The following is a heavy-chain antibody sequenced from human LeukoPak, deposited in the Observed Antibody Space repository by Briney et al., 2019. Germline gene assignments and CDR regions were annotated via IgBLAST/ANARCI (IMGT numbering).Heavy chain of an antibody. CDR1: GFTFSSYG. CDR3: AKGLQLWSPYTNFDI. CDR2: IRYDGSNK. V-gene: IGHV3-30*02. J-gene: IGHJ3*02. Sequence: GGSLRLSCAASGFTFSSYGMHWVRQAPGKGLEWVAFIRYDGSNKYYADSVKGRFTISRDNSKNTLYLQMNSLRAEDTAVYYCAKGLQLWSPYTNFDIWGQGTMVTVSS. D-gene: IGHD5-18*01.